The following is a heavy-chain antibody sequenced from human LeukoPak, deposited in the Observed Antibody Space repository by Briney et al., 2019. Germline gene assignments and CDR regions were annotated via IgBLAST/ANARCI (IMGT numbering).Heavy chain of an antibody. V-gene: IGHV4-59*01. CDR2: IYYSGST. CDR1: GGSISSYY. J-gene: IGHJ4*02. D-gene: IGHD3-10*01. Sequence: SETLSLTCTVSGGSISSYYWSWIRQPPGKGLEWIGYIYYSGSTNYNPSLKSRVTISVDTFKNQFSLKLSSVTAADTAVYYCARDRNRGDFDYWGQGTLVTVSS. CDR3: ARDRNRGDFDY.